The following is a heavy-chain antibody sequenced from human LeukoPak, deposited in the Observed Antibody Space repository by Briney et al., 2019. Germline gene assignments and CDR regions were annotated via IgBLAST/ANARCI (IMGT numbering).Heavy chain of an antibody. V-gene: IGHV1-24*01. J-gene: IGHJ4*02. CDR2: FDPEDGET. D-gene: IGHD3-10*01. CDR1: GYTLTELS. Sequence: RASVKVSCNVSGYTLTELSMHWVRQAPGKGLEWMGGFDPEDGETIYAQKFQGRVTMTEDTSTDTAYMELSSLRSEDTAVYYCATASWFGEPTFGYWGQGTLVTVSS. CDR3: ATASWFGEPTFGY.